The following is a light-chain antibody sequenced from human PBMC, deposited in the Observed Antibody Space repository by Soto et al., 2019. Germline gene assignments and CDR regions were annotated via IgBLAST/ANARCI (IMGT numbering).Light chain of an antibody. V-gene: IGKV3-11*01. CDR2: DAT. Sequence: EIVLTQSPATLSSFPFDRVTLSCRASQSVSSYLAWYQQKPGQAPRLLIFDATNRATGIPARFSGSGSGTDFTLTISSLEPEDFAVYYCQQRSNWPLTFGGGTKVDIK. J-gene: IGKJ4*01. CDR3: QQRSNWPLT. CDR1: QSVSSY.